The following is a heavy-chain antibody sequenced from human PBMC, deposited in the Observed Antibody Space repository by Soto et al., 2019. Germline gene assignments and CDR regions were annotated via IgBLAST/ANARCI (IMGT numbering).Heavy chain of an antibody. CDR1: GFTFSSYG. CDR2: IWYDGSNK. CDR3: ARGEEMATILAGMDV. V-gene: IGHV3-33*01. D-gene: IGHD5-12*01. Sequence: QVQLVESGGGVVQPGRSLRLSCAASGFTFSSYGMHWVRQAPGKGLEWVAVIWYDGSNKYYADSVKGRFTISRDNSKNTLYLQMNSLRAEDTAVYYCARGEEMATILAGMDVWGQGTTVTVSS. J-gene: IGHJ6*02.